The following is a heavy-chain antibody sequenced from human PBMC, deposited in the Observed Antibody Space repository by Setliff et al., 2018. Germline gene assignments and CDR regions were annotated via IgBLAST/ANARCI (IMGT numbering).Heavy chain of an antibody. CDR1: GYTFTSYA. Sequence: ASVKVSCKASGYTFTSYAMHWVRQAPGQRLEWMGWINSGTGNTNYAQKLQGRVTMTTDTSTSTASMELRSLISEDTAVYYCARAPAYSSTPGSYAFDIWGQGTMVTVSS. CDR2: INSGTGNT. CDR3: ARAPAYSSTPGSYAFDI. D-gene: IGHD6-13*01. J-gene: IGHJ3*02. V-gene: IGHV1-3*01.